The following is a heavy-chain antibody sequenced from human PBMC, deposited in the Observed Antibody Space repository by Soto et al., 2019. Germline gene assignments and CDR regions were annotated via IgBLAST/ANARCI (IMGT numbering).Heavy chain of an antibody. Sequence: ASVKVSCKASGYTFTGYYMHWVRQAPGQGLEWMGWINPNSGGTNYAQKFQGRVTMTRDTSISTAYMAVSRLRSGDTAVYYCARAEQQLGYYYYGMDVWGQGTTVTVSS. V-gene: IGHV1-2*02. CDR1: GYTFTGYY. CDR2: INPNSGGT. D-gene: IGHD6-13*01. J-gene: IGHJ6*02. CDR3: ARAEQQLGYYYYGMDV.